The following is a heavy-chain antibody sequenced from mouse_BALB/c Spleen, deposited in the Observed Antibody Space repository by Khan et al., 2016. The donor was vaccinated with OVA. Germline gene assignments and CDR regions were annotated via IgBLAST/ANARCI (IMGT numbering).Heavy chain of an antibody. Sequence: RVESGGGLVQPGGSRKLSCAASGFTFSSFGMHWVRQAPKKGLEWVAYISSGSSTIYYVDTVKGRFTISRDSPKNTLFLQMTSLRSEDTAMYYCARSGGNFHWYFDVWGAGTSVTVSS. V-gene: IGHV5-17*02. J-gene: IGHJ1*01. D-gene: IGHD2-1*01. CDR1: GFTFSSFG. CDR2: ISSGSSTI. CDR3: ARSGGNFHWYFDV.